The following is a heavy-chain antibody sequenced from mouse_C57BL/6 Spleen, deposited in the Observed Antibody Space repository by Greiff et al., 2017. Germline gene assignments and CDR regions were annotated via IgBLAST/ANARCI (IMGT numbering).Heavy chain of an antibody. J-gene: IGHJ4*01. Sequence: EVKLMESGGDLVKPGGSLKLSCAASGFTFSSYGMSWVRQTPDKRLEWVATISSGGSYTYYPDSVKGRFTISRDNATNTLYLQLSSLKSEDTAMYYCARLRGSSSHYAMDYWGQGTSVTVSS. CDR3: ARLRGSSSHYAMDY. V-gene: IGHV5-6*01. CDR1: GFTFSSYG. CDR2: ISSGGSYT. D-gene: IGHD1-1*01.